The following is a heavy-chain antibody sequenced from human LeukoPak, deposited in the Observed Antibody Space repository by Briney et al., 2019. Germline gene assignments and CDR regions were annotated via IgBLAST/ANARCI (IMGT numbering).Heavy chain of an antibody. CDR1: GFTFSSYW. Sequence: PGGSLRLSCAASGFTFSSYWMHWVRQAPGKGLVWVSHINSDGSSTSYADSVKGRFTISRDNAKNTLYLKMNSLRAEDTAVYYCARDSSPGYCSAGNCYSLDYWGQGTLVTVSS. V-gene: IGHV3-74*01. CDR2: INSDGSST. CDR3: ARDSSPGYCSAGNCYSLDY. D-gene: IGHD2-15*01. J-gene: IGHJ4*02.